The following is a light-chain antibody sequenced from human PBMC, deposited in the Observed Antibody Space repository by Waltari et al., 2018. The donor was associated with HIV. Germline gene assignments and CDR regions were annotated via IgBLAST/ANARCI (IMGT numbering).Light chain of an antibody. CDR1: QSISSW. Sequence: DIQMTQSPSTLSASVGDRVTITCRASQSISSWLAWYQQKPGKAPKLLIYRASSLESGVPSRFSGSGSGTEFTLTISSLQPDDFATYYCQQYNSYPYTFGQGTKLEIK. J-gene: IGKJ2*01. CDR2: RAS. V-gene: IGKV1-5*03. CDR3: QQYNSYPYT.